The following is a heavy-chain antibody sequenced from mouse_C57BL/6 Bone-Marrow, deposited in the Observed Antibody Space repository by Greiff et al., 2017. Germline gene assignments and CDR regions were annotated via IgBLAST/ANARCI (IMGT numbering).Heavy chain of an antibody. D-gene: IGHD1-1*01. CDR2: IHPNSGST. CDR1: GYTFTSYW. CDR3: ARTPSYYYGSSSYYFDY. Sequence: QVQLQQPGAELVKPGASVKLSCKASGYTFTSYWMHWVKQRPGQGLEWIGMIHPNSGSTNYNEKFKSKATLTVDKSSSTAYMQLSSLTSEDSAVYYCARTPSYYYGSSSYYFDYWGQGTTLTVSS. J-gene: IGHJ2*01. V-gene: IGHV1-64*01.